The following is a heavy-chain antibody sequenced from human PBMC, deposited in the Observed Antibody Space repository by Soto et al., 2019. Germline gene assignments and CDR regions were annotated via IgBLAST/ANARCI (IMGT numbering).Heavy chain of an antibody. J-gene: IGHJ3*02. CDR3: ARAEGYCSGGSCYGDAFDI. V-gene: IGHV1-2*02. Sequence: ASVKVSCKASGYTFTGYYMHWVRQAPGQGLEWMGWINPNSGGTNYAQKFQGRVTMTRDTSISTAYMELSRLRSDDTAVYYCARAEGYCSGGSCYGDAFDIRGQGTMVTVSS. CDR2: INPNSGGT. D-gene: IGHD2-15*01. CDR1: GYTFTGYY.